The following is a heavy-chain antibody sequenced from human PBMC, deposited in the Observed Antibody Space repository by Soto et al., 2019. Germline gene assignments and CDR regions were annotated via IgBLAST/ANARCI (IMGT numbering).Heavy chain of an antibody. CDR2: ISGSGGST. CDR1: GFTFSSYA. D-gene: IGHD2-15*01. V-gene: IGHV3-23*01. J-gene: IGHJ3*02. CDR3: ASRVVVAALWAFDI. Sequence: GGSLRLSCAASGFTFSSYAMSWVRQAPGKGLEWVSAISGSGGSTYYADSVKGRFTISRDNSKNTLYLQTNSLRSEDTAVYYCASRVVVAALWAFDIWGQGTMVTVSS.